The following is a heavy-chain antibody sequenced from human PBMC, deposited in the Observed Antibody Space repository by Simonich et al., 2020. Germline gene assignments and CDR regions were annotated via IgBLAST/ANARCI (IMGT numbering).Heavy chain of an antibody. J-gene: IGHJ5*02. D-gene: IGHD2-15*01. CDR3: ARHHAGGRGWFDP. Sequence: QLQLQESGPGLVKPSATLSLSCSVSGDSISSHSYYWGWVRQPPGKGLEWIGSIHYTGNTYYNPSLRSRVTLSVNTSKSLFSLKLNSVTAADTALYYCARHHAGGRGWFDPWGQGILVTVSS. CDR2: IHYTGNT. CDR1: GDSISSHSYY. V-gene: IGHV4-39*01.